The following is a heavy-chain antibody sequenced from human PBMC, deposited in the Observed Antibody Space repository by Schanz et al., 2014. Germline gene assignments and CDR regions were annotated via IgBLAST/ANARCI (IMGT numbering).Heavy chain of an antibody. CDR2: MSWNAGSL. CDR3: ARDTAQSCIGPSCFEYFQH. Sequence: DVQLLESGGGLVQPGESLRLSCATSGFIFTSYSMHWVRQAPGKGLEWVSGMSWNAGSLGYGDSVKGRFTISRDNAKNSLYLQMNSLRAEDTALYYCARDTAQSCIGPSCFEYFQHWGQGALXTVSS. V-gene: IGHV3-9*01. CDR1: GFIFTSYS. J-gene: IGHJ1*01. D-gene: IGHD2-2*01.